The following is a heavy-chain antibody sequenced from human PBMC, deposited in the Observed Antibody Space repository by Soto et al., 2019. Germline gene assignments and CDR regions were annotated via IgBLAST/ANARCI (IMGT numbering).Heavy chain of an antibody. D-gene: IGHD2-15*01. Sequence: QVQLVQSGAEVKKPGASVKVSCKASGYTFTSYYMHWVRQAPGQGLEWMGIINPSDSTSYAQKFQGRITMXXDXSXXTVYVELSSLISEDTAVYYCARVYCSGGSCYSIDYWGQGTLVTVSS. CDR2: INPSDST. V-gene: IGHV1-46*03. CDR3: ARVYCSGGSCYSIDY. CDR1: GYTFTSYY. J-gene: IGHJ4*02.